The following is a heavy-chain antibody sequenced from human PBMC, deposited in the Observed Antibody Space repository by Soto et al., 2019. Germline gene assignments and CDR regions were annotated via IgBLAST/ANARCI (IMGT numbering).Heavy chain of an antibody. D-gene: IGHD6-19*01. CDR3: ARNFYPGDSSGSWGY. CDR2: IFYSGNT. CDR1: DDSICRSNYF. Sequence: SETLSLTCTVSDDSICRSNYFWGWIRQPPGKGLEWIGNIFYSGNTHYNPSLKSRVTISLDTSNHHFSLRVSSVTAADTAVYYCARNFYPGDSSGSWGYWGPGPLVPAS. V-gene: IGHV4-39*01. J-gene: IGHJ4*02.